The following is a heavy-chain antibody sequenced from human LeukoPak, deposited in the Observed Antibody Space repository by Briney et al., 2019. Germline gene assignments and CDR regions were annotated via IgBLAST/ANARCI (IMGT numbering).Heavy chain of an antibody. CDR3: ARDLAVTTDYYFDY. V-gene: IGHV1-69*01. J-gene: IGHJ4*02. CDR2: IIPIFGTA. Sequence: ASVKVSCKASGGTFSSYAISWVRQAPGQGLEWMGGIIPIFGTANYAQKFQGRVTITADESTSTAYMELSSLRSEDTAVYYCARDLAVTTDYYFDYWGQGTLVTVSS. CDR1: GGTFSSYA. D-gene: IGHD4-17*01.